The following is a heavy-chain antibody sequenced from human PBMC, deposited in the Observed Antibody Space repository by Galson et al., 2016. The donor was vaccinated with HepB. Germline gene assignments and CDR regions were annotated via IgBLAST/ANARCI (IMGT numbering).Heavy chain of an antibody. CDR1: GFTFRSYG. CDR3: GKRDWNDPAD. J-gene: IGHJ4*02. V-gene: IGHV3-30*03. D-gene: IGHD1-1*01. CDR2: ITYHGRNQ. Sequence: SLRLSCAASGFTFRSYGLQWVRQAPGKGPEWLAIITYHGRNQFYADSVKGRFTISRDDSRNSVYLQMDSLREEDTAVYYCGKRDWNDPADWGQGTLVSVSS.